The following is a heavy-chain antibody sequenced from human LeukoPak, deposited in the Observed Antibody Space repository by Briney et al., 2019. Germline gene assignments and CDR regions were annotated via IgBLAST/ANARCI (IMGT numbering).Heavy chain of an antibody. CDR2: MYHSGST. V-gene: IGHV4-38-2*02. J-gene: IGHJ2*01. CDR1: GYSISSGHY. Sequence: PSETLSLTCTVSGYSISSGHYWGWIRQPPGKGLEWIGSMYHSGSTYYNPPLKSRVTISEDTSKNQFSLKLRSVTAADTAVYYCARVDSSGWPSYWYFDLWGRGTLVTVSS. D-gene: IGHD6-19*01. CDR3: ARVDSSGWPSYWYFDL.